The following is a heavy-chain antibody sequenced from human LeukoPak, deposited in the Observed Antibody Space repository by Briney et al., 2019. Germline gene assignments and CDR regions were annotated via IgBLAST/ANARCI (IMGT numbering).Heavy chain of an antibody. V-gene: IGHV1-2*02. CDR1: GYTFTGYY. D-gene: IGHD2-2*01. CDR2: INPNSGGT. J-gene: IGHJ3*02. Sequence: ASVNVSCKASGYTFTGYYMHWVRQAPGQGLEWMGWINPNSGGTNYAQKFQGRVIMTRDTSISTAYMALSRLRSDDTAVYYCARYCYDTSSAFDIWGQGTMVTVSS. CDR3: ARYCYDTSSAFDI.